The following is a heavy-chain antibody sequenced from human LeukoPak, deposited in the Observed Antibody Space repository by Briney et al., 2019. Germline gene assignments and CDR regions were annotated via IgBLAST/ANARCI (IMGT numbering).Heavy chain of an antibody. CDR2: IIPIFGTA. Sequence: GASVKVSCKASGGTFSSYAISWVRQAPGQGLEWMGGIIPIFGTANYAQKFQGRVTINTDESTSTAYMELSSLRSEDTAVYYCARGAVGATFDYWAQGTLVSVSS. J-gene: IGHJ4*02. CDR1: GGTFSSYA. CDR3: ARGAVGATFDY. D-gene: IGHD1-26*01. V-gene: IGHV1-69*05.